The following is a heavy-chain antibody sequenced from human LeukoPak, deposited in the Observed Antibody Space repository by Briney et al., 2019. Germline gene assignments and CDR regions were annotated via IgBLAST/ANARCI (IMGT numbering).Heavy chain of an antibody. CDR3: ARERCSSTSCYKRLGAFDI. CDR2: INHSGST. Sequence: PSETLSLTCAVYGGSFSGYYWSWIRQPPGKGLEWIGEINHSGSTNYNPSLKSRVTISVDTSKNQFSLKLSSVTAADTAVYYCARERCSSTSCYKRLGAFDIWGQGTMVTVSS. D-gene: IGHD2-2*02. V-gene: IGHV4-34*01. J-gene: IGHJ3*02. CDR1: GGSFSGYY.